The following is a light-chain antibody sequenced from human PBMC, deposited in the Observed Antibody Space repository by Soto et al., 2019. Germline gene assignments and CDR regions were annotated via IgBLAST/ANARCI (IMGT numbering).Light chain of an antibody. J-gene: IGKJ1*01. CDR3: QQYNNWPPWT. V-gene: IGKV3-15*01. Sequence: EIVLTQSPGTLSLSPGESATLSCRASQTVGRNYLAWFQHKPGQAPRLLIYGASTRATGIPARFSGSGSGTEFTLTISSLLSEDFAVYYCQQYNNWPPWTFGQGTKVEIK. CDR1: QTVGRN. CDR2: GAS.